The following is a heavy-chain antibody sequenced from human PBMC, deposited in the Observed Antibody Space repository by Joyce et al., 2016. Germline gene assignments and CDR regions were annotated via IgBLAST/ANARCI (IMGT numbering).Heavy chain of an antibody. CDR3: AKDRPYSTYYYFYYMDV. CDR2: ISDIGGST. V-gene: IGHV3-23*01. CDR1: GFTFYNYG. Sequence: EVQLLESGGGLVQPGGSLTLSCAASGFTFYNYGLAWVRQAPGKGWEWVSSISDIGGSTYYADSVRDRCTISRDNSKNTLFLQMTSLTAEDTAVYYCAKDRPYSTYYYFYYMDVWGKGTTVTVSS. D-gene: IGHD4-11*01. J-gene: IGHJ6*03.